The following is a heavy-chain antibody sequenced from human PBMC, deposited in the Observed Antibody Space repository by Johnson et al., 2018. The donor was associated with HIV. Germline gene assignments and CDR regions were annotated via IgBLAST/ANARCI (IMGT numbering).Heavy chain of an antibody. CDR2: ISSSGSTI. CDR3: ARSRHGGIQPSDAFDV. V-gene: IGHV3-48*04. CDR1: GFTFSSYW. D-gene: IGHD3-16*01. J-gene: IGHJ3*01. Sequence: VQLVESGGGLVQPGGSLRLSCAASGFTFSSYWMSWVRQAPGKGLEWVSYISSSGSTIYYADSVQGRFTISRDNVKNSLYLQMDSLRPEDTAVYYCARSRHGGIQPSDAFDVWGQGTMVTVSS.